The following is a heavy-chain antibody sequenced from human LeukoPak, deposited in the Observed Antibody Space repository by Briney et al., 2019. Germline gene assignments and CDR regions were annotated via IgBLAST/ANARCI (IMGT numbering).Heavy chain of an antibody. CDR2: IYYSGST. CDR3: AGSTSGDWFDP. CDR1: GGSISSYY. Sequence: SETLSLTCTVSGGSISSYYWSWIRQPPGKGLEWIGYIYYSGSTHYNPSLKSRVTISVDTSKNQFSLKLSSVTAADTAVYYCAGSTSGDWFDPWGQGTLVTVSS. V-gene: IGHV4-59*01. D-gene: IGHD3-10*01. J-gene: IGHJ5*02.